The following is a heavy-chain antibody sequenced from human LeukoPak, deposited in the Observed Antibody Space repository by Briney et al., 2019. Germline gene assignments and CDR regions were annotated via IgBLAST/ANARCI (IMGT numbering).Heavy chain of an antibody. CDR2: IVPIFATP. V-gene: IGHV1-69*05. Sequence: SVKVSCKASGGTFSSSSISWVRQAPGLGREWMGRIVPIFATPNYAQKFQGRVPITTDESTNTPYMEVTSLRSDDTAVYYCARGPYGWYYFDPWGQGTLVTVSS. J-gene: IGHJ5*02. CDR1: GGTFSSSS. CDR3: ARGPYGWYYFDP. D-gene: IGHD1-26*01.